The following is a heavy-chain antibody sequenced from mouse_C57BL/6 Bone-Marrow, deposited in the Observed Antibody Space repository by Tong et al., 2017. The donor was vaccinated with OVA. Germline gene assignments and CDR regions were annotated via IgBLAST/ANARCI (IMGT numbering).Heavy chain of an antibody. D-gene: IGHD2-1*01. J-gene: IGHJ1*03. V-gene: IGHV2-6*01. CDR2: IWGVGST. Sequence: VQLQESGPGLVAPSQSLSITCTVSGFSLTSYGVDWVRQSPGKGLEWLGVIWGVGSTNYNSALKSRLSISKDNSKSQVYVKMNSLQTDDTARYYCARNGYYGNYYWYFDVWGTGTTVTVSS. CDR1: GFSLTSYG. CDR3: ARNGYYGNYYWYFDV.